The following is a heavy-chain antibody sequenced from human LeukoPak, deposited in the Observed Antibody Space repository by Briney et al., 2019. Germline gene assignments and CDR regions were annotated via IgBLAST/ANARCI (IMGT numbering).Heavy chain of an antibody. CDR2: ISGSGRTT. CDR1: GFTFSSFA. D-gene: IGHD2/OR15-2a*01. V-gene: IGHV3-23*01. CDR3: AKEEGATFAYFDY. Sequence: GGSLRLSCAASGFTFSSFAMSRVRQAPGKGLEWVSAISGSGRTTYYADSVKGRFTISRDNSRNTLYLQMNSLRAEDTAVYYCAKEEGATFAYFDYWGQGTLVTVSS. J-gene: IGHJ4*02.